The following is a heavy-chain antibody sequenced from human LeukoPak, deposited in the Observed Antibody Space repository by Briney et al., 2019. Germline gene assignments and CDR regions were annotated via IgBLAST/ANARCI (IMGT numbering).Heavy chain of an antibody. V-gene: IGHV5-51*01. CDR2: IYPGDSDT. J-gene: IGHJ2*01. Sequence: GESLKISCKGSGYSFTNYWIGWVRQMPGKGLEWMGIIYPGDSDTRYSPSFQGQVTISADKSIYTAYLQWSSLKASDTAMYYCARLKDDYGDYALDLWGRGTLVTVSS. CDR1: GYSFTNYW. D-gene: IGHD4-17*01. CDR3: ARLKDDYGDYALDL.